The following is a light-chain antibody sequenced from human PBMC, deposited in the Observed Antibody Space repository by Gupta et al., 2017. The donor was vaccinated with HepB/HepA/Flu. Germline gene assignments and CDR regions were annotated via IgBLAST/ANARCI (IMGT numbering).Light chain of an antibody. J-gene: IGKJ1*01. Sequence: DIQMTQSPSTLSASIGDRVTITCRASQTINTWLAWYQKKPGKAPKVLIYKASSLASGVPSRFSGSGSGTEFTLTISSLQPDDFATYYCQEYKTYRAFGQGTKVEIK. CDR2: KAS. V-gene: IGKV1-5*03. CDR1: QTINTW. CDR3: QEYKTYRA.